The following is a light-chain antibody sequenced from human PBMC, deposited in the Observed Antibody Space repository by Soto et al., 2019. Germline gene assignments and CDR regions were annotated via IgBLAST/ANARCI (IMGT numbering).Light chain of an antibody. CDR1: QSVSSY. V-gene: IGKV3-15*01. CDR3: QQYNNWPPLT. CDR2: GAS. J-gene: IGKJ1*01. Sequence: EIVLTQSPATLCLSPGERATLACRASQSVSSYLAWYQQKPGQAPRLLIYGASTRATGIPARFSGSGSGTEFTLTIISLQSEDFAVYYCQQYNNWPPLTFGQGTKVDIK.